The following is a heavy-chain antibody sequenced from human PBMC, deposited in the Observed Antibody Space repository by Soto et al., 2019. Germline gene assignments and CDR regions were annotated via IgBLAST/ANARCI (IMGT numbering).Heavy chain of an antibody. CDR1: GYSISSSNW. CDR2: IYYSGTT. D-gene: IGHD3-10*01. J-gene: IGHJ6*02. CDR3: ARVSGIYYYGMDV. Sequence: SESLSLTCAVSGYSISSSNWWGWIRQPPGKGLEWIGYIYYSGTTYYNPSLKSRVTMSVDTSKNQFSLKLTSVTAVDTAVYYCARVSGIYYYGMDVWGQGTTVPVSS. V-gene: IGHV4-28*03.